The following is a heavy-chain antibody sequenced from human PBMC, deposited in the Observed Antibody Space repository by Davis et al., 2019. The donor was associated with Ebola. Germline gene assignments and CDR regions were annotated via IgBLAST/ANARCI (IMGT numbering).Heavy chain of an antibody. CDR3: ARVTINTTGGGSWFDP. V-gene: IGHV4-59*12. D-gene: IGHD5-24*01. CDR1: GGSISSYY. CDR2: IYSSGST. J-gene: IGHJ5*02. Sequence: MPSETLSLTCTVSGGSISSYYWSWIRQPPGKGLEWIGYIYSSGSTNYNPSLKSRVIISVDTSKNQFSLKLSSVTAADTAVYYCARVTINTTGGGSWFDPWGQGILVTVSS.